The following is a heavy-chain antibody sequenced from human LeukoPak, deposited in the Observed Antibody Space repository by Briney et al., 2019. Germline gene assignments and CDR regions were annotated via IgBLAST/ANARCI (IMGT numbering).Heavy chain of an antibody. V-gene: IGHV5-51*01. CDR1: GYSFTSYW. CDR2: IYPGDSDT. J-gene: IGHJ5*02. CDR3: ARHGYSSSSRVNWFDP. Sequence: GESLKISCKGSGYSFTSYWIGWVRQMPGKGLEWMGIIYPGDSDTRYSPSFQGQVTISADKSISTAYLQWSSLKASGTAMYYCARHGYSSSSRVNWFDPWGQGTLVTVSS. D-gene: IGHD6-6*01.